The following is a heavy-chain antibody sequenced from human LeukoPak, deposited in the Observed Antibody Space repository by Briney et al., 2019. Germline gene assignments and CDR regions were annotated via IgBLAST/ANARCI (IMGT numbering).Heavy chain of an antibody. CDR3: ARPILWFGELSRFDP. J-gene: IGHJ5*02. D-gene: IGHD3-10*01. CDR2: MNPNSGNT. V-gene: IGHV1-8*02. Sequence: ASVKVSCKASGGTFSSYAINWVRQATGQGLEWMGWMNPNSGNTGYAQKFQGRVTMTRNTSISTAYMELSSLRSEDTAVYYCARPILWFGELSRFDPWGQGTLVTVSS. CDR1: GGTFSSYA.